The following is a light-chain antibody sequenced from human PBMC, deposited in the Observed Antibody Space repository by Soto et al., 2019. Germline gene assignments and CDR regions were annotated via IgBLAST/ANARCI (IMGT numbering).Light chain of an antibody. V-gene: IGKV3-15*01. CDR1: QSISIN. CDR2: GAS. CDR3: QQYSNWLT. Sequence: EIVMTQSPATLSVSPGERATLSCRASQSISINLAWYQQKPGQAPRLLMYGASTRATGIPGRFSGSGSGTEFTLTISSLQSEELAVYYCQQYSNWLTFGQGTKVEIK. J-gene: IGKJ1*01.